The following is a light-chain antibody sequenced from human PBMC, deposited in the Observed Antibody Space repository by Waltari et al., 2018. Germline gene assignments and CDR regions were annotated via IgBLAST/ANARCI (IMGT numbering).Light chain of an antibody. J-gene: IGKJ1*01. Sequence: EIVMTQSPATLSVSPGERATLSCRASQNVNTYVAWSQQKPGQAPRLLIYGASTRATGIPARFSGGGSGTEFTLTISSLQSEDFAVYYCQQYYAWPLTFGQGTKVEIK. CDR1: QNVNTY. CDR2: GAS. CDR3: QQYYAWPLT. V-gene: IGKV3-15*01.